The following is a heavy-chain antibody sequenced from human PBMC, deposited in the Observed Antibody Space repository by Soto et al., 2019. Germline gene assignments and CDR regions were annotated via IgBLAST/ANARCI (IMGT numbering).Heavy chain of an antibody. CDR3: ASSHYDGSGYYTNWFDP. J-gene: IGHJ5*02. CDR1: GGTFSSYA. CDR2: IIPIFGTA. D-gene: IGHD3-22*01. Sequence: SVKVSCKASGGTFSSYAISWVRQAPGQGLEWMGGIIPIFGTANYAQKFQGRVTITADESTSTAYMELSSLRSEDTAVYYCASSHYDGSGYYTNWFDPWGQGTLVTVSS. V-gene: IGHV1-69*13.